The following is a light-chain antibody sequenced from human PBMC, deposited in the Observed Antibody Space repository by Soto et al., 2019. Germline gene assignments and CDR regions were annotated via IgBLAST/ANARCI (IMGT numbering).Light chain of an antibody. Sequence: QSALTQPASVSGSPGQSITISCTGTSSDVGAYNYVSWYQQYPGKAPKLMIYGVTNRPSGVSNRFSGSKTGNTASLTISGLQAEDEADYYCFSHRGGDSHVFGTGIKVTVL. V-gene: IGLV2-14*01. CDR2: GVT. CDR3: FSHRGGDSHV. J-gene: IGLJ1*01. CDR1: SSDVGAYNY.